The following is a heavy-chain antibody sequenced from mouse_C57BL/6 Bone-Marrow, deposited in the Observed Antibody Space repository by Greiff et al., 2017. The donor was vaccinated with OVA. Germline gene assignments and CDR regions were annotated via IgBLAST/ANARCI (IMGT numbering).Heavy chain of an antibody. D-gene: IGHD1-1*01. V-gene: IGHV5-6*02. CDR2: ISSGGSYT. J-gene: IGHJ2*01. Sequence: DVKLVESGGDLVKPGGSLKLSCAASGFTFSSYGMSWVRQTPDKRLEWVATISSGGSYTYYPDSVKGRFTISRDNAKNTLYLQMSSLKSEDTAMYYCARDGSSYHYWGQGTTLTVSS. CDR3: ARDGSSYHY. CDR1: GFTFSSYG.